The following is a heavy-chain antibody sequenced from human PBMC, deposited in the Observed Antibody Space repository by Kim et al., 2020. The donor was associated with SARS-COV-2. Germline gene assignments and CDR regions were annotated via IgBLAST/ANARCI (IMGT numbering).Heavy chain of an antibody. CDR1: GYSFTSYW. Sequence: GESLKISCKGSGYSFTSYWIGWVRQMPGKGLEWMGIIYPGDSDTRYSPSFQGQVTISADKSISTAYLQWSSLKASDTAMYYCARGLRYFDWVTPVAFDIWGQGTMVTVSS. V-gene: IGHV5-51*01. CDR3: ARGLRYFDWVTPVAFDI. J-gene: IGHJ3*02. CDR2: IYPGDSDT. D-gene: IGHD3-9*01.